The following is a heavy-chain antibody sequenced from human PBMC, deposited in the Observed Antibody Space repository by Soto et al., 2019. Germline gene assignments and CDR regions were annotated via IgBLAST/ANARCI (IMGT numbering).Heavy chain of an antibody. Sequence: GGSLRLSSAASGFTFSSYNMNWVRQAPGKGLEWVSSISSSSTIYYADSVKGRFTISRDNAKNSLYLQMNSLRDEDTAVYYCACSSSWLNWFDPWGQGTLVTVSS. V-gene: IGHV3-48*02. CDR3: ACSSSWLNWFDP. J-gene: IGHJ5*02. CDR1: GFTFSSYN. D-gene: IGHD6-13*01. CDR2: ISSSSTI.